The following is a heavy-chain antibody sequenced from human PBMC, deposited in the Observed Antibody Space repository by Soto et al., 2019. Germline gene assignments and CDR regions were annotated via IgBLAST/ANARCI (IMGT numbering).Heavy chain of an antibody. CDR3: AKDIDPYYYDSSGYSPRGAFDI. J-gene: IGHJ3*02. CDR1: GFTFDDYA. CDR2: ISWNSGSI. D-gene: IGHD3-22*01. V-gene: IGHV3-9*01. Sequence: GGSLRLSCAASGFTFDDYAMHWVRQAPGKGLEWVSGISWNSGSIGYADSVKGRFTISRDNAKNSLYLQMNSLRAEDTALYYCAKDIDPYYYDSSGYSPRGAFDIWGQGTMVT.